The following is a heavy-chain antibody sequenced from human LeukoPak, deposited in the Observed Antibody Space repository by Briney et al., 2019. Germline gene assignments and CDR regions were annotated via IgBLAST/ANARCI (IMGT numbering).Heavy chain of an antibody. CDR1: GYTFTSYY. Sequence: ASVKVSCKASGYTFTSYYMHWVRQAPGQGLEWMGIINPSGGSTSYAQKFQGRVTMTRDTSTGTVYMELSSLRSEDTAVYYCASANCGGDCCFDYWGQGTLVTVSS. D-gene: IGHD2-21*02. CDR2: INPSGGST. CDR3: ASANCGGDCCFDY. V-gene: IGHV1-46*01. J-gene: IGHJ4*02.